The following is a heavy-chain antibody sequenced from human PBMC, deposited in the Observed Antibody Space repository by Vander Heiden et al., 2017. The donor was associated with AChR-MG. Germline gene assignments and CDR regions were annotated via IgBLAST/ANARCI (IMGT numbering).Heavy chain of an antibody. V-gene: IGHV3-33*01. D-gene: IGHD3-10*01. CDR3: AREHVWFGGPDAFDI. J-gene: IGHJ3*02. CDR1: GFTFSSYG. Sequence: VQLVESGGGVVQPGRSLRLSCAASGFTFSSYGMHWVRQAPGKGLEWVAVIWYDGSNKYYADSVKGRFTISRDNSKNTLYLQMNSLRAEDTAVYYCAREHVWFGGPDAFDIWGQGTMVTVSS. CDR2: IWYDGSNK.